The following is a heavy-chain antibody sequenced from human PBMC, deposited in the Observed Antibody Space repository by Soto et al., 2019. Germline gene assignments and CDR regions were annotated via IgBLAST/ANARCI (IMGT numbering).Heavy chain of an antibody. CDR1: DGSLSGGGDY. D-gene: IGHD6-19*01. CDR2: IYYSGST. J-gene: IGHJ5*02. CDR3: ERHSYSSGWYWFDP. Sequence: SETLSLTCSVADGSLSGGGDYWICNRKPPGKGLEWIGYIYYSGSTNYNPSLKSRVTISVDTSKNQFSLKLSSVTAADTAVYYCERHSYSSGWYWFDPWRQGTLVTFSS. V-gene: IGHV4-61*08.